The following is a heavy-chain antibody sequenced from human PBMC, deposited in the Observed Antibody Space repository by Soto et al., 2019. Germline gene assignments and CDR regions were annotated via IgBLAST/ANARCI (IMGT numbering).Heavy chain of an antibody. CDR1: GGTFSSYG. CDR2: IIPMFGTA. V-gene: IGHV1-69*13. J-gene: IGHJ4*02. Sequence: SVKVSCKAAGGTFSSYGISWVRQAPGQGLEWMGGIIPMFGTATHTQNFQGRLTITADESTSTAYMELSSLRSEDTAVYFCARSVGVTTLSYLDYWGQGTLVTVAS. D-gene: IGHD1-26*01. CDR3: ARSVGVTTLSYLDY.